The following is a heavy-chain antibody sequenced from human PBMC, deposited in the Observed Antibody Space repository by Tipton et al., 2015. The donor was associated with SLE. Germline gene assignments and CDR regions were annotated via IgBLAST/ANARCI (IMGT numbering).Heavy chain of an antibody. Sequence: SLRLSCAASGFTFSSSAMSWVRQAPGKGLEWASAISGSGGSTYYADSVKGRFTISRDNSKNTLYLQMNSLRAEDTAVYYCAKAASGSYYFDYWGQGTLVTVSS. D-gene: IGHD1-26*01. CDR2: ISGSGGST. CDR3: AKAASGSYYFDY. CDR1: GFTFSSSA. J-gene: IGHJ4*02. V-gene: IGHV3-23*01.